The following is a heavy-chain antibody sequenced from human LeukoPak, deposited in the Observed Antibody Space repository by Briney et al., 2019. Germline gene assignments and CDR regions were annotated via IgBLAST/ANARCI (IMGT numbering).Heavy chain of an antibody. V-gene: IGHV1-46*01. CDR1: GYTFTSYY. CDR3: ARDYHGSGSLTTFDY. J-gene: IGHJ4*02. D-gene: IGHD3-10*01. CDR2: INPRGGSA. Sequence: ASVKVSCKASGYTFTSYYMHWVRQAPGQGLEWVGIINPRGGSASSAQKFQSRVTLTRDTSTSTVYMELSSLRSQDTAVYYCARDYHGSGSLTTFDYWGQGTLVTVSS.